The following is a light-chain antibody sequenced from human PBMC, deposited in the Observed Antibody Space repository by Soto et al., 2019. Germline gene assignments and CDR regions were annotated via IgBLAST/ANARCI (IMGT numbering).Light chain of an antibody. CDR1: QSVSSSY. CDR3: QQYGSSPVT. V-gene: IGKV3-20*01. CDR2: GAS. Sequence: EIVLTQSPGTLSLSPGERATLSCRASQSVSSSYLAWYQQKPGQAPRLLIYGASSRATGIPDRFIGSGSGTDFSLTISSLEPEDFAVYYCQQYGSSPVTFGPGTKVHIK. J-gene: IGKJ3*01.